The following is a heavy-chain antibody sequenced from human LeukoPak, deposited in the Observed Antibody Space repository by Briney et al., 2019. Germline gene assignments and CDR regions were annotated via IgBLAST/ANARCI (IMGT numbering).Heavy chain of an antibody. J-gene: IGHJ4*02. Sequence: SETLSLTCAVYGGSFSGYYWSWIRQPPGKGLEWIGYISTSGSTNYNPSLKSRVSISLDTSKNRFSLNLNFVTAADTAVYYCASPRSGYRYTFDYWGQGALVTVSS. CDR2: ISTSGST. CDR1: GGSFSGYY. CDR3: ASPRSGYRYTFDY. D-gene: IGHD3-22*01. V-gene: IGHV4-4*09.